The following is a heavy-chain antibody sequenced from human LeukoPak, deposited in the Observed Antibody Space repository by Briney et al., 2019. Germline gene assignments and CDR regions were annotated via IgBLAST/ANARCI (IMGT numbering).Heavy chain of an antibody. V-gene: IGHV3-23*01. Sequence: GGSLRLSCAASGFTFSTYAMSWVRQAPGKGLEWVSAISGSGGSTYYTDSVKGRFTISRDNSKNTLYLQMNSLRAEDTAVYYCARLHYYYDSSGYTYYFDYWGQGTLVTVSS. D-gene: IGHD3-22*01. CDR2: ISGSGGST. CDR1: GFTFSTYA. CDR3: ARLHYYYDSSGYTYYFDY. J-gene: IGHJ4*02.